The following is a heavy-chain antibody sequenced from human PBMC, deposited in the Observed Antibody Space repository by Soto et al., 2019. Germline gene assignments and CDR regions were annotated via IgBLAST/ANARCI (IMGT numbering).Heavy chain of an antibody. Sequence: PLETLSLTCAFYGVSFSGYYLSLIRQPPGKGLEWIGYSYHTGITKYNPALRSRVTISVDTSKNQFSLNLKSVTAADTAVYYCARDRGTDDSWGQGTLVTV. CDR2: SYHTGIT. CDR1: GVSFSGYY. CDR3: ARDRGTDDS. J-gene: IGHJ4*02. V-gene: IGHV4-59*01.